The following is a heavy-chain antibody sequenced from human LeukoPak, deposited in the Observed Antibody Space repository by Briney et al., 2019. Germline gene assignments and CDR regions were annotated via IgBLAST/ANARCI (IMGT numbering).Heavy chain of an antibody. D-gene: IGHD3-22*01. CDR1: GFTFSSYS. CDR3: ARHVVAVGFDY. CDR2: ITSSSSYI. V-gene: IGHV3-21*01. Sequence: GGSLRLSCAASGFTFSSYSMNWVRQAPGKGLEWVSSITSSSSYIYYADSVKGRFTISRDNAKNSLYLQMNSLRAEDTTVYYCARHVVAVGFDYWGQGTLVTVSS. J-gene: IGHJ4*02.